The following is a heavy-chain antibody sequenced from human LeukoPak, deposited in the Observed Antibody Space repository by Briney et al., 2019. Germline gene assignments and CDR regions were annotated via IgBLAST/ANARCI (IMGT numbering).Heavy chain of an antibody. CDR1: GFTFSSYW. CDR2: INSDGSST. Sequence: GGSLRLSSAASGFTFSSYWMHWVRQAPGKGLVWVSRINSDGSSTSYADSVKGRFTISRDNAKNTLYLQMNSLRAEDTAVYYCARDQGAVVPAACDYWGQGTLVTVSS. J-gene: IGHJ4*02. D-gene: IGHD2-2*01. CDR3: ARDQGAVVPAACDY. V-gene: IGHV3-74*01.